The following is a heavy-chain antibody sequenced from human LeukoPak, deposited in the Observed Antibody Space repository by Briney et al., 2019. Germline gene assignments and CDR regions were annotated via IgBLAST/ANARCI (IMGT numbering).Heavy chain of an antibody. CDR2: ISYDGSNK. CDR3: AKDGSWYFDWLNYYGMDV. V-gene: IGHV3-30*18. J-gene: IGHJ6*02. CDR1: GFTFSSYG. Sequence: PGGSLRLSCAASGFTFSSYGMHWVRQAPGKGLEWVAVISYDGSNKYYADSVKGRFTISRDNSKNTLYLQMNSLRAEDTAVYYCAKDGSWYFDWLNYYGMDVWGQGTTVTVSS. D-gene: IGHD3-9*01.